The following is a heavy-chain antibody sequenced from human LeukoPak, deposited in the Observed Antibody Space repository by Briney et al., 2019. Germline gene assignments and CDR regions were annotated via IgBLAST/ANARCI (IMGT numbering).Heavy chain of an antibody. CDR3: ARGGGSYLGAFDI. Sequence: SQTLSLTCAVSGGSISSGGYSWSWIRQPPGKGLEWIGYIYHSGSTYYNPSLKSRVTISVDRSKNQFSLKLSSVTAADTAVYYCARGGGSYLGAFDIWGQGTMVTVPS. CDR1: GGSISSGGYS. J-gene: IGHJ3*02. D-gene: IGHD2-15*01. CDR2: IYHSGST. V-gene: IGHV4-30-2*01.